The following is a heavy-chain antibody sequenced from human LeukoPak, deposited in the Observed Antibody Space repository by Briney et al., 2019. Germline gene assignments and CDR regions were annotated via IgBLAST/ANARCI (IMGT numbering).Heavy chain of an antibody. CDR1: GFTFSSYA. Sequence: GGSLRLSCAASGFTFSSYAMHWVRQAPGKGLEWVAVISYDGSNKYYADSVKGRFTISRDNSKYTLYLQMNSLRAEDTAVYYCARGYCTNGVCYSPWFDPWGQGTLVTVSS. CDR3: ARGYCTNGVCYSPWFDP. CDR2: ISYDGSNK. J-gene: IGHJ5*02. D-gene: IGHD2-8*01. V-gene: IGHV3-30-3*01.